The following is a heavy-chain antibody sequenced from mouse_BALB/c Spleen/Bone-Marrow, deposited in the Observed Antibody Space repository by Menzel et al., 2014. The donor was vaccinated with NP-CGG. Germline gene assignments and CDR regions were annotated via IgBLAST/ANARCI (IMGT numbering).Heavy chain of an antibody. CDR1: GFDFXRYW. D-gene: IGHD1-2*01. CDR3: ARLGYYGNHDN. V-gene: IGHV4-2*02. CDR2: INPGSSTI. Sequence: EVKLMESGGGLVQPGGSLNLACVASGFDFXRYWMSWARQAPGKGLEWIGEINPGSSTINYSPSLKDKFIMSRDNAKNTLYLQMRKVRSEDTALYYCARLGYYGNHDNWGQGTTLTVSS. J-gene: IGHJ2*01.